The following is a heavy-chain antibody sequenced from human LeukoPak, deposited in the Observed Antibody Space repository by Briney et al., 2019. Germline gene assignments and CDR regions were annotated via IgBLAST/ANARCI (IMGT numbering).Heavy chain of an antibody. CDR3: ARMSPSGDIWTGYYPGGDDY. CDR1: GGSFSGYY. D-gene: IGHD3-9*01. V-gene: IGHV4-34*01. CDR2: INHSGST. J-gene: IGHJ4*02. Sequence: SETLSLTCAVYGGSFSGYYWSWIRQPPGKGLEWIGEINHSGSTNYNPSLKSRVTISVDTSKNQFSLKLSSVTAADTAVYYCARMSPSGDIWTGYYPGGDDYWGQGTLVTGSS.